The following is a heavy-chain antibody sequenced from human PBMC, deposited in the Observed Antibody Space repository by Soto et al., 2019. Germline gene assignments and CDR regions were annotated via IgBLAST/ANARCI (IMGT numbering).Heavy chain of an antibody. CDR2: ILVAGST. CDR3: AKATATGGGAFDI. J-gene: IGHJ3*02. CDR1: GLTSTRYE. Sequence: GRSRRPGGSASGLTSTRYEMRWVRQAPGKGLEWVSTILVAGSTHYPDSVKGRFAISRDISKNTVFLQMNSLTAGDTAVYYCAKATATGGGAFDICGQGTVVTVSS. D-gene: IGHD2-8*02. V-gene: IGHV3-23*01.